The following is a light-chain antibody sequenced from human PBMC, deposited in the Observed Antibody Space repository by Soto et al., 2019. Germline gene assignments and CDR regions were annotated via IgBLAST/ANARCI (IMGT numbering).Light chain of an antibody. V-gene: IGLV2-11*01. CDR1: SSDVGGYDY. J-gene: IGLJ1*01. CDR3: CSYAGYTNFV. CDR2: RVS. Sequence: QSALTQPRSVSGSPGQSVTISCTGTSSDVGGYDYVSWYRQHPGEAPRLMIYRVSKRPSGVPDRFSGSKSGNTASLTISGLQAEDGADYYCCSYAGYTNFVFGSGTQLT.